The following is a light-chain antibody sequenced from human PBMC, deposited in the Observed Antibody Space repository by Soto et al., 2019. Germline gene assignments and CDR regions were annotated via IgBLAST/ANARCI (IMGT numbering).Light chain of an antibody. V-gene: IGKV3-20*01. CDR1: QSISDNY. CDR3: QQYGTSPFT. Sequence: IVLTQSPGTLSLSPGDRATLSCRASQSISDNYLAWYQQKPGQAPKFLIYGASSRATGIPDRFSGSGSGTDFTLTISRLEPEDFGAYYCQQYGTSPFTFGPGTKVDVK. J-gene: IGKJ3*01. CDR2: GAS.